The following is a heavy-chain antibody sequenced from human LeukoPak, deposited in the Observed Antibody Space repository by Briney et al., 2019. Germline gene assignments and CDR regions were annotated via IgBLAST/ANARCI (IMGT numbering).Heavy chain of an antibody. V-gene: IGHV3-21*01. J-gene: IGHJ4*02. D-gene: IGHD3-22*01. CDR3: ARFGTGYYQFDY. CDR2: ISSSSSYI. CDR1: GFTPSSYS. Sequence: PGGSPRLSCAASGFTPSSYSMNWVRHAPGQGLDWLSSISSSSSYIYYADSVKGRFTISRDNANNSLYLQMNSLRAEDTAVYYCARFGTGYYQFDYWGQGTLVTVSS.